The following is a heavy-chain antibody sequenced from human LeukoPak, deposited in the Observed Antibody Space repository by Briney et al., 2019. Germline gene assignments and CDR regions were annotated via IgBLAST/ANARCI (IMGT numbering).Heavy chain of an antibody. CDR3: AGDARGGLVSGY. V-gene: IGHV3-21*01. CDR2: ISGSSNYI. D-gene: IGHD3/OR15-3a*01. J-gene: IGHJ4*02. Sequence: PGGSLRLSCAASGFTFSTYIMNWVRQAPGKGLEWISFISGSSNYIYYADSVKGRFTISRDNAKNLLFLQLNRLRVEDAAIYYCAGDARGGLVSGYWGQGTLVTVSS. CDR1: GFTFSTYI.